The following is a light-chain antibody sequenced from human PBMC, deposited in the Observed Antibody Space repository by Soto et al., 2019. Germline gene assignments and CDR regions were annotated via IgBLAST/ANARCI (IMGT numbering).Light chain of an antibody. CDR2: EVS. Sequence: QSVLTQPPSASGSPGQSITISCTGTSSDVGSYNLVSWYQQHPGKAPKLMIYEVSKRPSGVSSRFSGSKSGNTASLTISGLQAEDEADYFCCSYAGDSDVFGTGTKVTVL. J-gene: IGLJ1*01. V-gene: IGLV2-23*02. CDR3: CSYAGDSDV. CDR1: SSDVGSYNL.